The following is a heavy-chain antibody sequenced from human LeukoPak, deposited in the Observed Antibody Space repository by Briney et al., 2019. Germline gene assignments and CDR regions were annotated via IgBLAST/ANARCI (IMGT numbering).Heavy chain of an antibody. CDR2: ISASGGST. V-gene: IGHV3-23*01. Sequence: GGSLRLSCAASGFTFSSYVMNWVRQAPGKGLEWVSGISASGGSTYCADSVKGRFTISRDNSKNTLYLQMNSLRAEDTAVYYCAKVYYDSSGYYPDAFDIWGQGTMVTVSS. CDR3: AKVYYDSSGYYPDAFDI. J-gene: IGHJ3*02. CDR1: GFTFSSYV. D-gene: IGHD3-22*01.